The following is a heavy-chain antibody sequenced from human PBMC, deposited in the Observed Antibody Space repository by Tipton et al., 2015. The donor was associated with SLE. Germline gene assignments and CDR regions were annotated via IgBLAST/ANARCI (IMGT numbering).Heavy chain of an antibody. CDR1: GGSISSTSYY. Sequence: TLSLTCTVSGGSISSTSYYWGWIRQHPGKGLEWIGSIDYSGSTYYKPSLKSRVTISVDTSKNQFSLKLSSVTAADTAIYYCARHLTGGSSYFDYWGQGTLVTVSS. J-gene: IGHJ4*02. D-gene: IGHD3-16*01. CDR2: IDYSGST. CDR3: ARHLTGGSSYFDY. V-gene: IGHV4-39*01.